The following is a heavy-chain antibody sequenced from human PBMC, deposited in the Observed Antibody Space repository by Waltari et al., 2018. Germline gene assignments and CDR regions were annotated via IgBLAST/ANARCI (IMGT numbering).Heavy chain of an antibody. V-gene: IGHV4-39*07. CDR2: IYYSGST. CDR3: ARDRREGGWFDP. Sequence: QLQLQESGPGLVKPSETLSLTCTVSGGSISSSSYYWGWIRQPPGKGLEWIGSIYYSGSTYYNPSLKSRVTISVDTSKNQFSLKLSSVTAADTAVYYCARDRREGGWFDPWGQGTLVTVSS. CDR1: GGSISSSSYY. J-gene: IGHJ5*02.